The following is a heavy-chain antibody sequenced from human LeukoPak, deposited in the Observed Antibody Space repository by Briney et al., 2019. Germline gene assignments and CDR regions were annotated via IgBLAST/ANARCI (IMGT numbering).Heavy chain of an antibody. CDR2: LHYSGST. D-gene: IGHD3-16*01. J-gene: IGHJ5*02. CDR1: GGSIGSITYY. Sequence: SETLSLTCSASGGSIGSITYYWAWIRQPPGKGLEWIGSLHYSGSTDYNPSLKSRVTVSVDTSKNQFSLKLSSVTAADTAVYYCARGLDLWPNNWFDPWGQGTLVTVSS. CDR3: ARGLDLWPNNWFDP. V-gene: IGHV4-39*07.